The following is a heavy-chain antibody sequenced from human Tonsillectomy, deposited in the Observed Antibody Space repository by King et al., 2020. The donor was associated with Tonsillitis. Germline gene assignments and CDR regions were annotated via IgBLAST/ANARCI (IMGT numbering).Heavy chain of an antibody. Sequence: VQLQESGPGLVKPSQTLSLTCTVSNGSISSGGYYWSWIRQHPGKGLEWIGYIYYSGSTYYNPSLKSRVIISVDTSKNQFSLKLSSVTAADTAVYYCARVALDSSSWYGDYWGQGTLLTVSS. J-gene: IGHJ4*02. V-gene: IGHV4-31*03. CDR3: ARVALDSSSWYGDY. D-gene: IGHD6-13*01. CDR1: NGSISSGGYY. CDR2: IYYSGST.